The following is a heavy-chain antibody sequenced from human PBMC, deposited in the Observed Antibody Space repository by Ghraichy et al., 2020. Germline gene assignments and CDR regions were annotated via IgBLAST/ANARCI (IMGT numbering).Heavy chain of an antibody. Sequence: SETLSLTCAVSGGSISGYYWSWIRKPPGQGLEWIGYIHYSGTTKYNPSLERRVTLSVDMSKNQFSLGLTSVTAADTAIYYCARLRAMTPTHNFYHSLEVWGLGTTVTVPS. J-gene: IGHJ6*02. CDR3: ARLRAMTPTHNFYHSLEV. CDR2: IHYSGTT. V-gene: IGHV4-59*12. CDR1: GGSISGYY.